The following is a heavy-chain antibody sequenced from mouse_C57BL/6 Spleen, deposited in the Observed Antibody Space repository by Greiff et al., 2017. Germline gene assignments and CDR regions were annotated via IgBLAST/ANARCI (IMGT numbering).Heavy chain of an antibody. CDR1: GYTFTSYW. J-gene: IGHJ2*01. V-gene: IGHV1-55*01. CDR3: ARDNYGPPFDD. Sequence: QVQLQQPGAELVKPGASVKMSCKASGYTFTSYWITWVKQRPGQGLEWIGDISPGSGSTNYNEKFKSKATLTVDTSSSTAYMPLSSLTSEDSAVYYCARDNYGPPFDDWGQGTTLTVSS. D-gene: IGHD1-1*01. CDR2: ISPGSGST.